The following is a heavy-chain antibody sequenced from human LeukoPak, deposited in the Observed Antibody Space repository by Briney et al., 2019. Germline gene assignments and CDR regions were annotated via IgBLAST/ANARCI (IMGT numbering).Heavy chain of an antibody. J-gene: IGHJ3*02. CDR1: GGSISNYY. CDR3: ARHSSGYYGNTFDI. CDR2: TYYSGST. D-gene: IGHD3-22*01. Sequence: SETLSLTCTVSGGSISNYYWSWIRQPPGKGLEWIGYTYYSGSTKYNPSLKSRVTMSEDTSKNQFSLRLSSVTAADTAVYYCARHSSGYYGNTFDIWGQGTMVTVSS. V-gene: IGHV4-59*08.